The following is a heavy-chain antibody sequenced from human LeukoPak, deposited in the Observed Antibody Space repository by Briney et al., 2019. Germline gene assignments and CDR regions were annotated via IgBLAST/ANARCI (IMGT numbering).Heavy chain of an antibody. CDR2: IYYSGST. V-gene: IGHV4-39*07. Sequence: PSETLSLTCTVSGGSISSSSYYWGWIRQPPGKGLEWIGSIYYSGSTYYNPSLKSRVTISVDTSKNQFSLKLSSVTAADTAVYYCARVLRDYDILTGYQRGYYFDYWGQGTLVTVSS. J-gene: IGHJ4*02. CDR3: ARVLRDYDILTGYQRGYYFDY. D-gene: IGHD3-9*01. CDR1: GGSISSSSYY.